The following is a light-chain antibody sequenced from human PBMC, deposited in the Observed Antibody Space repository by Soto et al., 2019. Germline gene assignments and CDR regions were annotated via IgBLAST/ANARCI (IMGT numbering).Light chain of an antibody. CDR1: QGISNW. V-gene: IGKV1-12*01. J-gene: IGKJ3*01. CDR2: AAS. CDR3: QQANSLPVT. Sequence: DIQMSQSPSSVSASVGDRVTITCRASQGISNWLAWYQQKPGKAPSLLIHAASSLQSGVPSRFSGSGYGTDFTLTISSLQPEDFATYFCQQANSLPVTFGPGTKVDIK.